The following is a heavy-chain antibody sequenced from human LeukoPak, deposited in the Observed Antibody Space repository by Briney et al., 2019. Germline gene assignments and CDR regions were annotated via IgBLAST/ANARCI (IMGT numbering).Heavy chain of an antibody. V-gene: IGHV3-53*04. D-gene: IGHD3-16*02. Sequence: PGGSLRLSCAASGFTFSSYSMNWVRQAPGKGLEWVSVIYSGGSTYYADSVKGRFTISRHTSKNTLSLQMDSLRPDDTAVYYCATSASYPRSDALDIWGQGTMVTVSS. CDR1: GFTFSSYS. CDR3: ATSASYPRSDALDI. J-gene: IGHJ3*02. CDR2: IYSGGST.